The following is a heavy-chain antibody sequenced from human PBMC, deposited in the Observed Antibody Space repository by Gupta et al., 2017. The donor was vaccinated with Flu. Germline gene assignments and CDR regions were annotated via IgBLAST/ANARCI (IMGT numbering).Heavy chain of an antibody. CDR1: GFIISSHD. J-gene: IGHJ4*02. D-gene: IGHD1-26*01. Sequence: EVQLVESGGGLVQPGGSLRLSCIVSGFIISSHDMSWVRQAPGRGLEWISFISSRDEIDYADPVRGRFTISRDNARNSLYLQMSGLRDEDTAVYYCARSHWDKGGQGTLVTVSS. V-gene: IGHV3-48*03. CDR2: ISSRDEI. CDR3: ARSHWDK.